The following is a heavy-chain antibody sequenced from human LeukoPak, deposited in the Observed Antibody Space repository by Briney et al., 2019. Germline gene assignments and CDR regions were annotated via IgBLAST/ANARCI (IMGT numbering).Heavy chain of an antibody. CDR3: ARAGYSYGTDY. J-gene: IGHJ4*02. V-gene: IGHV4-59*01. D-gene: IGHD5-18*01. CDR1: AGSFSGNY. CDR2: IYYSGST. Sequence: PSETLSPTCAVDAGSFSGNYWSWIRQPPGKGLEWIGYIYYSGSTNYNPSLKSRVTISVDTSKNQFSLKLSSVTAADTAVYYCARAGYSYGTDYWGQGTLVTASS.